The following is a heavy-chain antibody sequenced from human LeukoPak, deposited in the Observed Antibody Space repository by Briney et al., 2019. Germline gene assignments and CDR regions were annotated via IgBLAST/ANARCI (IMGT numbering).Heavy chain of an antibody. CDR3: ARARYYYGSGIFYYFDY. CDR1: GYTFTGYY. D-gene: IGHD3-10*01. J-gene: IGHJ4*02. Sequence: GASVKVSCTASGYTFTGYYMHWVRQAPGQGLEWMGWINPNSGGTNYAQKFQGRVTMTRDTSISTAYMELSRLRSDDTAVYYCARARYYYGSGIFYYFDYWGQGTLVTVSS. CDR2: INPNSGGT. V-gene: IGHV1-2*02.